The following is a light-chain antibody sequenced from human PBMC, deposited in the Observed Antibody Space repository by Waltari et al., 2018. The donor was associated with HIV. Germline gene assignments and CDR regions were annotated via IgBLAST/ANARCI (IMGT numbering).Light chain of an antibody. V-gene: IGLV7-46*01. CDR1: TGAVTSAHY. Sequence: QAVVTQEPSLTVSPGGTVTLTCDSSTGAVTSAHYPYWFQRTPGQAPRTRIYETSNKHSWPPARFSGSLLGGKAALSLSGAQPDDEAEYYFLLSYGGARVFGGGTKLTVL. J-gene: IGLJ2*01. CDR2: ETS. CDR3: LLSYGGARV.